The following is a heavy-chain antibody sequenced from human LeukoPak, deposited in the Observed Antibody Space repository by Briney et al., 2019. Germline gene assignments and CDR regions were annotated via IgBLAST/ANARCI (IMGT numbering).Heavy chain of an antibody. J-gene: IGHJ3*02. CDR3: ARDCSGGSCYYGTDAFDI. V-gene: IGHV3-48*03. CDR2: ISSSGSTI. CDR1: GFTFSSYE. D-gene: IGHD2-15*01. Sequence: PGGSLRLSCAASGFTFSSYEMNWVRQAPGKGLERVSYISSSGSTIYYADSVKGRFTISRDNAKNSLYLQMNSLRAEDTAVYYCARDCSGGSCYYGTDAFDIWGQGTMVTVSS.